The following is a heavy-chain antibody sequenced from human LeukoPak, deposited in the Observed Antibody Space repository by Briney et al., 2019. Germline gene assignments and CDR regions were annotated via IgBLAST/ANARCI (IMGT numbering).Heavy chain of an antibody. J-gene: IGHJ4*02. CDR1: GGSISSDDYY. Sequence: SQTLSLTCSVSGGSISSDDYYWSWIRQPPGKGLEWIGYIYYSGSTYYNPSLKSRVTMSVDTSKNQFSLKLSSVTAADTAVYFCARTYDSSTYYRPNFDSWGQGTLVTVSS. D-gene: IGHD3-22*01. V-gene: IGHV4-30-4*01. CDR3: ARTYDSSTYYRPNFDS. CDR2: IYYSGST.